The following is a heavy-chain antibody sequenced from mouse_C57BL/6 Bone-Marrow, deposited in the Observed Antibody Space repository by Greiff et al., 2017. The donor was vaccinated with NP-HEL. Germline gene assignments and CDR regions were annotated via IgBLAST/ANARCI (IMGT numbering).Heavy chain of an antibody. Sequence: DVMLVESGGGLVKPGGSLKLSCAASGFTFSSYTMSWVRQTPEKRLEWVATISGGGGNTYYPDSVKGRFTISRDNAKNTLYLQMSSLRSEDTALYYCARRYDYPFAYWGQGTLVTVSA. J-gene: IGHJ3*01. CDR1: GFTFSSYT. CDR3: ARRYDYPFAY. V-gene: IGHV5-9*01. CDR2: ISGGGGNT. D-gene: IGHD2-4*01.